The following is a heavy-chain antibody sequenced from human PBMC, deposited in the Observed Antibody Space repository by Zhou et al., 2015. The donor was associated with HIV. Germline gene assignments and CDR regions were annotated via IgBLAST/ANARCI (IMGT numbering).Heavy chain of an antibody. J-gene: IGHJ5*02. CDR2: INPNSGNA. CDR1: GYTFTNND. V-gene: IGHV1-8*02. D-gene: IGHD1-26*01. Sequence: QVQLVQSGAEVKKPGASVKVSCKASGYTFTNNDINWVRQASGQGPEWMGWINPNSGNAGYAQRFQGRVVMTRDNTITTAYMELRDLDFEDTAIYYCARGGLGGGYYPFDPWGQGTLVTVSP. CDR3: ARGGLGGGYYPFDP.